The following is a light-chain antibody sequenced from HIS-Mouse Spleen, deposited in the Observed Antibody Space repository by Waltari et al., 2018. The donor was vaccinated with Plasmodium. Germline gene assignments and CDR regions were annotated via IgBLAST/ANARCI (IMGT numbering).Light chain of an antibody. CDR3: QQYGSSPQIT. V-gene: IGKV3-20*01. CDR1: QSVSSSY. Sequence: EIVLTQYPGTLSLSRGERATLSCRASQSVSSSYLAWYQQKPGQAPRLLIYGASRRATGIPDRFSGSGSGTDFTLTISRLEPEDFAVYYCQQYGSSPQITFGGGTKVEIK. CDR2: GAS. J-gene: IGKJ4*01.